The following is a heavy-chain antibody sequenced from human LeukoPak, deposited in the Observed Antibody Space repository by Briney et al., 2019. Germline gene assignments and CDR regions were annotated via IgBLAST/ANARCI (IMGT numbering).Heavy chain of an antibody. CDR3: ARDSHQYYDSSGYYSFDY. CDR1: GYSISSGYY. V-gene: IGHV4-38-2*02. J-gene: IGHJ4*02. CDR2: ICHSGST. Sequence: SETLSLTCTVSGYSISSGYYWGWIRQPPGKGLEWIGSICHSGSTYYNPSLKSRVTISVDTSKNQFSLKLSSVTAADTAVYYCARDSHQYYDSSGYYSFDYWGQGTLVTVSS. D-gene: IGHD3-22*01.